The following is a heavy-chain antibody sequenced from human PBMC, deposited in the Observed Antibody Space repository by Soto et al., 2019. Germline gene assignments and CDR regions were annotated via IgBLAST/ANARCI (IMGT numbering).Heavy chain of an antibody. J-gene: IGHJ4*02. CDR3: ARQYSGWALGY. V-gene: IGHV3-11*01. CDR2: ISNSARSGSVR. CDR1: GFNFSDYY. D-gene: IGHD5-12*01. Sequence: QVHLVESGGALVRPGGSLRLSCTASGFNFSDYYMSWVRQAPGKGLEWVSYISNSARSGSVRYYADSVKGRFTISRDNAKNSVHLQMSILKAEDTAVYYCARQYSGWALGYWGLGTLVTVSS.